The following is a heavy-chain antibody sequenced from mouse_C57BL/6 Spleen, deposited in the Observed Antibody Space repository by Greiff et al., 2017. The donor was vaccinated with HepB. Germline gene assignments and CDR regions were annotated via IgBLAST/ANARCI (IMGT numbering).Heavy chain of an antibody. V-gene: IGHV1-54*01. J-gene: IGHJ2*01. CDR3: ARGGDGDY. Sequence: LQQSGAELVRPGTSVKVSCKASGYAFTNYLIEWVKQRPGQGLEWIGVINPGSGGTNYNEKFEGKATLTADKSSSTAYMQLSSLTSEDSAVYFCARGGDGDYWGQGTTLTVSS. CDR1: GYAFTNYL. CDR2: INPGSGGT. D-gene: IGHD3-3*01.